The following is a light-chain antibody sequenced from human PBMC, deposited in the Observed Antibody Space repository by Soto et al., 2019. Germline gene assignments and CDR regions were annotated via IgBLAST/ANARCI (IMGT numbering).Light chain of an antibody. Sequence: DIQMTQSPSTLSGSVGDRVTIACRASQSISSWLAWYQQKTGKATKLLIYKASSLESGVPSRFSGSGSGTEFTLTISSLQPDDFATYYCQHYNSYSEAFGQGTKVDIK. CDR3: QHYNSYSEA. CDR1: QSISSW. CDR2: KAS. V-gene: IGKV1-5*03. J-gene: IGKJ1*01.